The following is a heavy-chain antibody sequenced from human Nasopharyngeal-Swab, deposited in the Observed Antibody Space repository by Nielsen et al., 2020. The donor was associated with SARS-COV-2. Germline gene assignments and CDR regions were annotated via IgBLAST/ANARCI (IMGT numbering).Heavy chain of an antibody. CDR3: ARGVETIHH. CDR2: ISSSGSIT. J-gene: IGHJ1*01. V-gene: IGHV3-11*04. D-gene: IGHD5-24*01. CDR1: GFSFSEYY. Sequence: SCAASGFSFSEYYMSWLRQAPGKGLEWISDISSSGSITHYADSMKGRFTISRDNAKKSLYLQMNSLRAEDTAVYYCARGVETIHHWGQGSLVTVSS.